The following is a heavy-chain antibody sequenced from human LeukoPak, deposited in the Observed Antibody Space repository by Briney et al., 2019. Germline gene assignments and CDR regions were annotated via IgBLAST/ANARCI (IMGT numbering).Heavy chain of an antibody. J-gene: IGHJ3*02. CDR2: IYTSGST. V-gene: IGHV4-61*02. CDR1: GGSIRSSSYF. CDR3: ARFRYDVLGAFDI. Sequence: SETLSLTCTVSGGSIRSSSYFWNWIRQPAGKGLEWIGRIYTSGSTNYNPSLKSRVTISVDTSNQFSLKLTSVTDADTAVYYCARFRYDVLGAFDIWGQGTMVTVSS. D-gene: IGHD3-16*01.